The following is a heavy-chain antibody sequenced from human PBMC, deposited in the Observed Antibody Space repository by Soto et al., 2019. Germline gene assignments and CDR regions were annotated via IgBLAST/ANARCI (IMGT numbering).Heavy chain of an antibody. J-gene: IGHJ4*01. D-gene: IGHD3-9*01. CDR3: ATGRPSYDILTGYYLDYGHP. V-gene: IGHV5-51*01. CDR2: IYPGDSDT. Sequence: PGESLEISCKGSVYSFTSYWIGWVRQMPGKGLEWMGIIYPGDSDTRYSPSFQGQVTISADKSISTAYLQWSSLKASDTAMYSWATGRPSYDILTGYYLDYGHPGGHGTVVTVSA. CDR1: VYSFTSYW.